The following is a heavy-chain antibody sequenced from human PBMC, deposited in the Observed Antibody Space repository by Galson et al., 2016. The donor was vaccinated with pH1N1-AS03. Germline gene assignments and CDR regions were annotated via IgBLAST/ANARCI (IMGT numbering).Heavy chain of an antibody. CDR1: GFPFSNHG. V-gene: IGHV3-23*01. D-gene: IGHD3-22*01. CDR3: AKIGVRGLWYCDV. CDR2: ISSRGEET. J-gene: IGHJ2*01. Sequence: SLRLSCAASGFPFSNHGMSWVRQAPGKGPEWVSSISSRGEETYYADPVKGRFTISRDNSKNTMSLQMYSLRVDDTALYYCAKIGVRGLWYCDVWGRGTLVTVSS.